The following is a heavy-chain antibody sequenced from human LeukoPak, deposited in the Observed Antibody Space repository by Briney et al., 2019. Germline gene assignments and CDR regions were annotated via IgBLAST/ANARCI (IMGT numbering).Heavy chain of an antibody. CDR1: GYTFTGYY. CDR3: ARSRLGGGRGGYYPY. V-gene: IGHV1-18*04. Sequence: ASVKVSCKASGYTFTGYYMHWVRQAPGQGLEWMGWISAYNGNTNYAQKLQGRVTMTTDTSTSTAYMELRSLRSDDTAVYYCARSRLGGGRGGYYPYWGQGTLVTVSS. D-gene: IGHD3-22*01. CDR2: ISAYNGNT. J-gene: IGHJ4*02.